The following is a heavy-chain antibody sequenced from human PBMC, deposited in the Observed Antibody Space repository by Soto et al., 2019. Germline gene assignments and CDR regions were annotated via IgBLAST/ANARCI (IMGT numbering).Heavy chain of an antibody. CDR1: GGSISNYY. J-gene: IGHJ4*02. Sequence: PSETLSLTCIVSGGSISNYYWSWIRQPPGKGLEWIGNMYYTGSTNLNPSLKSRVTISVDTSKNQFSLKVNSVTAADTAMYYCAHILSGSQFNYWGQGTPVTVSS. CDR3: AHILSGSQFNY. D-gene: IGHD3-9*01. V-gene: IGHV4-59*08. CDR2: MYYTGST.